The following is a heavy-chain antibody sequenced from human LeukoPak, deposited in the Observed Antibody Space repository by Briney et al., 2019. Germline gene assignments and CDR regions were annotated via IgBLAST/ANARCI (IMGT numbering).Heavy chain of an antibody. D-gene: IGHD6-19*01. CDR2: ISWNGDTI. CDR1: GFTFDDYA. J-gene: IGHJ1*01. CDR3: AKTLAGPFEYFQH. Sequence: QPGRSLRLSCAASGFTFDDYATHWVRQAPGKGLEWVSGISWNGDTIDYADSVKGRFTISRDNAKNSLYLQMNSLRAEDTALYYCAKTLAGPFEYFQHWGQGTPVTVSS. V-gene: IGHV3-9*01.